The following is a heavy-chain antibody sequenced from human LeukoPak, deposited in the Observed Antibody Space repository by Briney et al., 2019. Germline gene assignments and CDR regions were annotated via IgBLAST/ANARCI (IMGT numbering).Heavy chain of an antibody. J-gene: IGHJ4*02. CDR1: GFTFSSYA. D-gene: IGHD3-3*01. V-gene: IGHV3-30*04. CDR3: ARGGIFGVVKNLFDY. Sequence: PGRSLRLSCAASGFTFSSYAMHWVRQAPGKGLEWVAVISYDGSNKYYADSVKGRFTISRDNSKNTLYLQMNSLRSEDTAVYYCARGGIFGVVKNLFDYWGQGTLVTVSS. CDR2: ISYDGSNK.